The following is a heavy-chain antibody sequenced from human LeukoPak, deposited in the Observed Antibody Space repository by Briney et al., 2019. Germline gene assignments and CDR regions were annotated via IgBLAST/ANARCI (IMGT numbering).Heavy chain of an antibody. D-gene: IGHD1-1*01. CDR3: AREQLGAAFDI. CDR1: SGSISTSNYY. J-gene: IGHJ3*02. V-gene: IGHV4-61*01. Sequence: PSETLSLTCTVSSGSISTSNYYWSWIRQPPGKGLEWIGYIYYSGSTNYNPSLKSRVTVSVDTSKNQFSLKLSSVTAADTAVYYCAREQLGAAFDIWGQGTMVTVSS. CDR2: IYYSGST.